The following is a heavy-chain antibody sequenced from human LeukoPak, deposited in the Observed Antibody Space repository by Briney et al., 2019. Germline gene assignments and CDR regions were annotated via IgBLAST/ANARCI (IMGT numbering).Heavy chain of an antibody. V-gene: IGHV3-20*04. CDR1: GFTFDDYG. CDR3: ARDSCSGGSCYFDY. J-gene: IGHJ4*02. Sequence: PGGSLRLSCAASGFTFDDYGMSWVRQAPGKGLEWISGVNWNGGSTGYADSVKGRFTISRDNSKNTLYLQMNSLRAEDTAVYYCARDSCSGGSCYFDYWGQGTLVTVSS. D-gene: IGHD2-15*01. CDR2: VNWNGGST.